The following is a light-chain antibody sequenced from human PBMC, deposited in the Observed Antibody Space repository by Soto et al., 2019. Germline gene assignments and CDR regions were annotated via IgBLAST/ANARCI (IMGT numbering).Light chain of an antibody. V-gene: IGKV1-27*01. CDR2: GTS. CDR3: QKYNQEPGT. CDR1: QDIEGF. J-gene: IGKJ1*01. Sequence: DIQMTQPPPSLSASVGDRVTITCRASQDIEGFLAWYQQKPGTAPKLLFDGTSTLQTGVPSRFSGSGWGTDFILTISSLQHGDVASYYCQKYNQEPGTFGQGTKVDVK.